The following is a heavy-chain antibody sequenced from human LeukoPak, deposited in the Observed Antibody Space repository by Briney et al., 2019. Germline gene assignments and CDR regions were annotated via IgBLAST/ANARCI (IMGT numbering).Heavy chain of an antibody. V-gene: IGHV3-7*01. CDR1: GFNFSNSW. Sequence: PGGSLRLSCAASGFNFSNSWMNWVRQAPGKGLEWVANIKQDGNEKYYVDSVKGRFTISRDNAKNSLYLQMNSLRAEDTAVYYCARDVGSFDYWGQGTLVTVSS. J-gene: IGHJ4*02. CDR3: ARDVGSFDY. D-gene: IGHD3-16*01. CDR2: IKQDGNEK.